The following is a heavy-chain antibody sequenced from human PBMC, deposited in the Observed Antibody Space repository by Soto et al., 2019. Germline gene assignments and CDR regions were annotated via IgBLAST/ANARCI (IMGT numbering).Heavy chain of an antibody. J-gene: IGHJ6*02. D-gene: IGHD2-2*01. CDR3: TRDIVVVTDDIGGGYYYYGMDV. CDR2: IRSKAYGGTT. V-gene: IGHV3-49*04. CDR1: GFTFGDYA. Sequence: GGSLRLSCTAPGFTFGDYAMSWVRQAPGKGLEWVGFIRSKAYGGTTEYAASVKGRFTISRDDSKSIAYLQMNSLKTEDTAVYYCTRDIVVVTDDIGGGYYYYGMDVWGQGTTVTVSS.